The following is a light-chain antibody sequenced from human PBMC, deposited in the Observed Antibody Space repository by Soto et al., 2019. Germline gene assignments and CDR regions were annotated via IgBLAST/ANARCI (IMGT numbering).Light chain of an antibody. CDR3: CSYAGSEV. J-gene: IGLJ2*01. V-gene: IGLV2-23*02. Sequence: QSVLTQPAPVSGSTGQSITISCTGTSGNIGSYSLVSWYQQYPGKVPKLIIYEVHKRPSGVSDRFSGSKSGATASLVISGLQPEDEADYYCCSYAGSEVFGGGTKLTVL. CDR1: SGNIGSYSL. CDR2: EVH.